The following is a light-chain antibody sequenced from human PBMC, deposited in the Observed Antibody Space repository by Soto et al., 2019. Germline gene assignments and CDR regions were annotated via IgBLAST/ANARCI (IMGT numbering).Light chain of an antibody. CDR2: DVY. Sequence: QSVLTQPASVSGSPGQSITISCAGTSSDVGRYTYVSWYQQHPGKAPKLILYDVYNRPSGVSTRFSGSKSGNTASLPISGLQAEDEADYYRTSYTSTSTPYVYAGWTKVPVL. CDR3: TSYTSTSTPYV. CDR1: SSDVGRYTY. J-gene: IGLJ1*01. V-gene: IGLV2-14*01.